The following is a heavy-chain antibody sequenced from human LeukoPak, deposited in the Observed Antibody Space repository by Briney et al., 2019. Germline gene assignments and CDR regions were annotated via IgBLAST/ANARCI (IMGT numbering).Heavy chain of an antibody. CDR3: ARASPSPTFDY. Sequence: GRSLRLSCAASGFTFSSYAMHWVRQAPGKGLEWVAVISYDGSNKYYADSVKGRFTISRDNSKNTLYLQMNSLRAEDTAVYYCARASPSPTFDYWGQGTLVTVSS. D-gene: IGHD1-26*01. J-gene: IGHJ4*02. V-gene: IGHV3-30-3*01. CDR1: GFTFSSYA. CDR2: ISYDGSNK.